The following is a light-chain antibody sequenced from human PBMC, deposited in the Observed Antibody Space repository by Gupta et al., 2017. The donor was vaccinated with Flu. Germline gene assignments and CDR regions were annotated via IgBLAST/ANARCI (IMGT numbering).Light chain of an antibody. J-gene: IGLJ2*01. CDR1: SDGVGNDNL. CDR2: EVS. V-gene: IGLV2-23*02. CDR3: CADADEKTVV. Sequence: ITITCSRASDGVGNDNLFAWDHQRPGKDPQLIIYEVSRGPAERATRFSGSKTGSTAARTIAARQEEEEADYYCCADADEKTVVFGGGTKLTVL.